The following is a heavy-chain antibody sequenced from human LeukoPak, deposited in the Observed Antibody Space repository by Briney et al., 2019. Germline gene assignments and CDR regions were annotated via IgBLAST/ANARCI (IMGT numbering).Heavy chain of an antibody. CDR2: IDRNSANK. D-gene: IGHD3-10*02. V-gene: IGHV3-9*01. CDR1: GFTFHDSA. J-gene: IGHJ3*02. CDR3: AKPYFRGVGAFDI. Sequence: GGSLRLSCAASGFTFHDSAMHWVRQAPGKGLEWVSSIDRNSANKAYTDSVKGRFSISRDNAKKSLYLQMNSLRAEDTALYYCAKPYFRGVGAFDIWGQGTMVTVSS.